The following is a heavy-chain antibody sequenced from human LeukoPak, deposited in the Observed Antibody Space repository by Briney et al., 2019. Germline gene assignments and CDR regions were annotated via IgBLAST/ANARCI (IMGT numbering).Heavy chain of an antibody. D-gene: IGHD3-22*01. Sequence: SQTLSLTCTVSGGSISSGGYYWSWIRQHPGKGLEWIGYIYYSGSTYYNPSLKSRVTISVDTSKNQFSLKLSSVTAADTAVYYCARAQYYFDSSGYYPYYFDYWGQGTLVTVSS. CDR2: IYYSGST. V-gene: IGHV4-31*03. J-gene: IGHJ4*02. CDR3: ARAQYYFDSSGYYPYYFDY. CDR1: GGSISSGGYY.